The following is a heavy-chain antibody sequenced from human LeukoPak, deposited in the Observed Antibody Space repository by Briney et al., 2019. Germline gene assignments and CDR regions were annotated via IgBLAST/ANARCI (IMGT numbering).Heavy chain of an antibody. J-gene: IGHJ6*01. D-gene: IGHD4-23*01. CDR2: INPGDSDT. CDR1: GYRFTSFW. CDR3: ATTTGGVAGNSPFYYYGADV. Sequence: GESLKISCKASGYRFTSFWICWVRQMPGKGLEWMGIINPGDSDTRYSPSFQGQVTISADQTITTAHLRWSSLKASDSGIYYCATTTGGVAGNSPFYYYGADVWGQGTTVTVSS. V-gene: IGHV5-51*01.